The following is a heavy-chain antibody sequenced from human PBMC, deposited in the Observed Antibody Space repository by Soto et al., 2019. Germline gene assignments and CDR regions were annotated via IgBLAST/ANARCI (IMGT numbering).Heavy chain of an antibody. D-gene: IGHD2-15*01. CDR1: GYSVSSSDYY. CDR3: APLTVSLSGPYGIHV. Sequence: SETLSLTCSVSGYSVSSSDYYWAWIRQPPGKGLEWIGSMLYSGLTYYNPSLKSRVTLSVDTSKNQFSVRLNSVTAADTAVYYCAPLTVSLSGPYGIHVWGQGTTVTVSS. J-gene: IGHJ6*02. V-gene: IGHV4-39*01. CDR2: MLYSGLT.